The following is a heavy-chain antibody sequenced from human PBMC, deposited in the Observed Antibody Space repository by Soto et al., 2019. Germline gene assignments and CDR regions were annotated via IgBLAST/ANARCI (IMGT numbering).Heavy chain of an antibody. V-gene: IGHV1-18*01. CDR2: IIAYNGNT. CDR3: ARDQVQLPHYYYYYGMDV. J-gene: IGHJ6*02. D-gene: IGHD1-1*01. CDR1: GGTFSSYA. Sequence: QVQLVQSGAEVKKPGSSVKVSCKASGGTFSSYAISWVRQAPGQGLEWMGGIIAYNGNTNYAQKLQGRVTMTTDTSTSTAYMELRSLRSDDTAVYYCARDQVQLPHYYYYYGMDVWGQGTTVTVSS.